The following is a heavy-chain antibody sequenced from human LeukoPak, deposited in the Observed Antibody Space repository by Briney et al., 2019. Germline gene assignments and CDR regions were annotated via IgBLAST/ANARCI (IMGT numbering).Heavy chain of an antibody. J-gene: IGHJ4*02. CDR2: IYYSGST. CDR1: DGSISSYY. V-gene: IGHV4-59*08. CDR3: ARWSEYSCGYIDY. D-gene: IGHD5-18*01. Sequence: SETLSLTCTVSDGSISSYYWSWVRQPPGKGLEWIGYIYYSGSTNYNPSLKSRVTISLDTSKNQFSLKLSSVTAADTAVYYCARWSEYSCGYIDYWGQGTLVTVSS.